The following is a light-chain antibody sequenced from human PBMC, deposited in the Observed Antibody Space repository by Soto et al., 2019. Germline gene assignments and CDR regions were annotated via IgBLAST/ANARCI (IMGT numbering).Light chain of an antibody. J-gene: IGKJ1*01. CDR3: QQYGSSPT. CDR1: QSVSSSF. Sequence: EIVLTQSPGTLSLSPGERATLSCRASQSVSSSFLAWYQQKPDQAPRLLIYGASSRATGIPDRFSGSGSGTDFTLTIRRLEPEDFAVYYCQQYGSSPTFGQGTKVEIK. CDR2: GAS. V-gene: IGKV3-20*01.